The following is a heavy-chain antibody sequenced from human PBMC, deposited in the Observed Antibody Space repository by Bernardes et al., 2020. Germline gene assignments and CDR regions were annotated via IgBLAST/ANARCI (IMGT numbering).Heavy chain of an antibody. D-gene: IGHD3-3*01. CDR3: ARDGDATIPLED. CDR1: GFDVNDYG. Sequence: GGSLRLSCEASGFDVNDYGMSWVRQAPGKGLEWVSSLSSNGRSTYSADSVRGRFIISRDISKNMLYLQMNSLRAEDTAVYYCARDGDATIPLEDWGQGTLVTVSS. J-gene: IGHJ4*02. V-gene: IGHV3-23*01. CDR2: LSSNGRST.